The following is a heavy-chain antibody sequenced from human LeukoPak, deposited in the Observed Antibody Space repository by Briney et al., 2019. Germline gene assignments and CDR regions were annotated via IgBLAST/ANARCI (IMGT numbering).Heavy chain of an antibody. V-gene: IGHV3-7*01. CDR3: AREDNWNDVDAFDI. CDR2: IKQDGSEK. Sequence: GGSLRLSCAASGFTFSSYWMSWVRQAPGKGLEWVANIKQDGSEKYYVDSVKGRFTISRDNAKNSLYLQMNSLRAEDTAVYYCAREDNWNDVDAFDIWGQGTMVTVSS. J-gene: IGHJ3*02. D-gene: IGHD1-1*01. CDR1: GFTFSSYW.